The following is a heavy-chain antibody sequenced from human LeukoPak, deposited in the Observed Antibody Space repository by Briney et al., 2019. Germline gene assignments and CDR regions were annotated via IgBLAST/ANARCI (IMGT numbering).Heavy chain of an antibody. Sequence: SETLSLTCTVSGGSISSGGYYWSWIRQHPGKGLEWIEYIYYSGSTYYNPSLKSRVTISVDTSKNQFSLKLSSVTAADTAVYYCARDSQGGGKGYFQHWGQGTLVTVSS. CDR3: ARDSQGGGKGYFQH. CDR1: GGSISSGGYY. V-gene: IGHV4-31*03. CDR2: IYYSGST. J-gene: IGHJ1*01. D-gene: IGHD1-26*01.